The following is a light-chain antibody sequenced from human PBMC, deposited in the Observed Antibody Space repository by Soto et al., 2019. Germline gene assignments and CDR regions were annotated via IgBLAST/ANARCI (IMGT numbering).Light chain of an antibody. CDR1: QSISSW. CDR3: QQSYMDPIT. CDR2: DAS. Sequence: DIHMTQSPSTLSASVGDRVTITCLASQSISSWLAWYQKKPGKAPNLLIYDASRLQSGVPSRFSGSGGGTDFNLSISSVQTEDFATYFCQQSYMDPITFGQGTRLEIK. V-gene: IGKV1-5*01. J-gene: IGKJ5*01.